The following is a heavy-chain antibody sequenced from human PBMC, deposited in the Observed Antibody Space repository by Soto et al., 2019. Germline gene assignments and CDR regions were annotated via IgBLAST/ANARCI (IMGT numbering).Heavy chain of an antibody. CDR2: ISGSGGST. V-gene: IGHV3-23*01. CDR3: AKRGNGSYYID. D-gene: IGHD1-26*01. J-gene: IGHJ4*02. CDR1: GFTFSSYA. Sequence: EVPLLESGGGLVQPGGSLRLSCAASGFTFSSYAMSWVRQAPGKGLERVSVISGSGGSTYYADSVKGRFTISRDNSKNTLYLQMNSLRAEDTAVYYCAKRGNGSYYIDWGQGTLVTVSS.